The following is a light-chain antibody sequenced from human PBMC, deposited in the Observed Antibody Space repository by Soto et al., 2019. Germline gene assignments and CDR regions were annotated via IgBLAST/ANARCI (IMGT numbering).Light chain of an antibody. CDR3: QSWDGGWV. Sequence: QSVLTQPPSVSGAPGQRVTISCIGSASNIGAGYDVHWYQQLPGTAPKLLIFGNSNRPSGVPDRFSGSKSGTSASLAITGHQADDEADYYCQSWDGGWVFGGGTQLTVL. CDR2: GNS. V-gene: IGLV1-40*01. CDR1: ASNIGAGYD. J-gene: IGLJ3*02.